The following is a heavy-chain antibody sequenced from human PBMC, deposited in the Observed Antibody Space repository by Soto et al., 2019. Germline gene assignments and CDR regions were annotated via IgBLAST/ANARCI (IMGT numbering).Heavy chain of an antibody. CDR3: ARHNFDYSNYTAEYYFDY. Sequence: QLQLQESGPGLVKPSETLSLTCTVSGGSISSSSYYWGWIRQPPGKGLEWIGSIYYSGSTYYNPSLKSRVTISVDTSKNQFSLKLSSVTAADTAVYYCARHNFDYSNYTAEYYFDYWGQGTLVTVSS. D-gene: IGHD4-4*01. CDR2: IYYSGST. CDR1: GGSISSSSYY. V-gene: IGHV4-39*01. J-gene: IGHJ4*02.